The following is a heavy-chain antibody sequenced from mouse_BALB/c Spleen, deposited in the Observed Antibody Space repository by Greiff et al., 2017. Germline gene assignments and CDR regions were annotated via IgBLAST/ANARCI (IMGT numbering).Heavy chain of an antibody. D-gene: IGHD2-4*01. CDR2: INPSTGYT. Sequence: VQLQESGAELAKPGASVKMSCKASGYTFTSYWLHWVKQRPGQGLEWIGYINPSTGYTEYNQKFKDKATLTADKSSSTAYMQLSSLTSEDSAVYYCARREDYDDWGQGTTLTVSS. J-gene: IGHJ2*01. CDR1: GYTFTSYW. V-gene: IGHV1-7*01. CDR3: ARREDYDD.